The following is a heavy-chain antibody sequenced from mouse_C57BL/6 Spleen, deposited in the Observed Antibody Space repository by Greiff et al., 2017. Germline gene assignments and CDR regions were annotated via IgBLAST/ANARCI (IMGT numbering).Heavy chain of an antibody. CDR1: GYTFTSYW. V-gene: IGHV1-52*01. Sequence: VQLQQPGAELVRPGSSVKLSCKASGYTFTSYWMHWVKQRPIQGLEWIGNIDPSDSETNYNQKFQDKATLTVDKSSSTAYMQLSSLTSEDSAVYYCARGGPPWFAYWGQGTLVTVSA. D-gene: IGHD1-1*02. CDR2: IDPSDSET. J-gene: IGHJ3*01. CDR3: ARGGPPWFAY.